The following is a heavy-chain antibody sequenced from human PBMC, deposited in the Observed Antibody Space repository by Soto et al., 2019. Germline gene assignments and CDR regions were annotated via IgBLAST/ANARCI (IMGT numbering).Heavy chain of an antibody. CDR2: ISSSSSTI. Sequence: PGGSLRLSCAASGFTFSSYSMNWFRQAPGKGLEWVSYISSSSSTIYYADSVKGRFTISRDNAKNSLYLQMNSLRAEDTAVSYCARDRFLYDILTGSQRDDFDIWGKGTMVTVS. V-gene: IGHV3-48*01. J-gene: IGHJ3*02. D-gene: IGHD3-9*01. CDR3: ARDRFLYDILTGSQRDDFDI. CDR1: GFTFSSYS.